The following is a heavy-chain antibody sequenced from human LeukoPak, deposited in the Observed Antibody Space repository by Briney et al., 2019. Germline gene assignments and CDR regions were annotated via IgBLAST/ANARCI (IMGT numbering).Heavy chain of an antibody. Sequence: PGGSLRLSCAASGFTFSSYAMSWVRQAPGKGLEWVSAISGSGGSTYYADSVKGRFTISRDNSKNTLYLQMNSLRAEDTAVYYCAKDGRYCSSTSCQTLVDYWGQGTLVTVPS. J-gene: IGHJ4*02. CDR1: GFTFSSYA. D-gene: IGHD2-2*01. CDR3: AKDGRYCSSTSCQTLVDY. CDR2: ISGSGGST. V-gene: IGHV3-23*01.